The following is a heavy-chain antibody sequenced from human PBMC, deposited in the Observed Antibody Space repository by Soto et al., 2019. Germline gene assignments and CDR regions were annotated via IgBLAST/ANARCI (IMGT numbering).Heavy chain of an antibody. CDR3: AMVDVYVTPSPQDV. CDR2: INAYNGNT. J-gene: IGHJ6*02. Sequence: QVQLVQSGAEVKNPGASVKVSCKASGYSFTRYGIGWARQAPGQGLEWMGWINAYNGNTNYAQNLQGRLTLTTDTSTTTAYMELRSLRSNDTAIYYCAMVDVYVTPSPQDVWGQVTTVTV. V-gene: IGHV1-18*01. CDR1: GYSFTRYG. D-gene: IGHD3-16*01.